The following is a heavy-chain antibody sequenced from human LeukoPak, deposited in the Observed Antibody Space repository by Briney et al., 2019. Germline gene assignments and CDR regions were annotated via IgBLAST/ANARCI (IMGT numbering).Heavy chain of an antibody. D-gene: IGHD2-21*01. CDR2: INHSGST. V-gene: IGHV4-34*01. CDR3: ANLAGHNDAFDI. CDR1: GGSFSGYY. Sequence: SETLSLTCAVYGGSFSGYYWSWIRQPPGKGLEWIGEINHSGSTNYNPSLKSRVTISVDKSKNQFSLKLSSVTAADTAVYYCANLAGHNDAFDIWGQGTMVTVSS. J-gene: IGHJ3*02.